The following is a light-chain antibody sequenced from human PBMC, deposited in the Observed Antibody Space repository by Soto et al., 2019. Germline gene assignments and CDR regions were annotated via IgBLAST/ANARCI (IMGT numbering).Light chain of an antibody. CDR3: TSYTSSSTHV. CDR2: GVT. CDR1: SSDIGGYDY. V-gene: IGLV2-14*01. J-gene: IGLJ1*01. Sequence: QSVLTQLASVSGSPGQSITITCTGTSSDIGGYDYVSWYQHHPGKAPKVIIYGVTNRPSGVSHRFSGSKSANTASLTISGLQAEDEADYYCTSYTSSSTHVFGTGTKVTVL.